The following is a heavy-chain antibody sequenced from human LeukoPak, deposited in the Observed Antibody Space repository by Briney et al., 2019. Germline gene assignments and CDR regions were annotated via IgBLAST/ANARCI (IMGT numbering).Heavy chain of an antibody. D-gene: IGHD1-14*01. CDR1: GFLFRSYS. J-gene: IGHJ4*02. CDR3: ARVYRRYFDY. Sequence: GGSLRLSCAASGFLFRSYSMNWVRQAPGKGLEWVSYIISSSSSIYYADGVKGRFTISRDNAKNSLYLQMNSLRSEDTAVYYCARVYRRYFDYWGQGTLVTVSS. CDR2: IISSSSSI. V-gene: IGHV3-48*01.